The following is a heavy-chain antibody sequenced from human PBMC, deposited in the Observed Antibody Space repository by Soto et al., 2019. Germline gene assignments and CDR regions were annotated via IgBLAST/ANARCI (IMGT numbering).Heavy chain of an antibody. CDR2: ISNSDYVG. J-gene: IGHJ5*02. Sequence: EVQLLESGGGLVHPLGSLRLSCSGSGFNFNNHVINWVRQAPGKGLEWVASISNSDYVGFYADSVRGRFSVTRDRSTNTLHIQMDYVQVEDTGFYYCAKTVGATKLDDHWGQGTLVTVSS. CDR3: AKTVGATKLDDH. V-gene: IGHV3-23*01. CDR1: GFNFNNHV. D-gene: IGHD1-26*01.